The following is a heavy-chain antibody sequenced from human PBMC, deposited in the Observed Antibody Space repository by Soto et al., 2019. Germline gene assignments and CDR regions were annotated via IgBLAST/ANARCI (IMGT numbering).Heavy chain of an antibody. V-gene: IGHV3-33*01. D-gene: IGHD2-2*01. J-gene: IGHJ4*02. Sequence: GGSLRLSCAASGFTFSSYGMHWVRQAPGKGLEWVAVIWYDGSNKYYADSVKGRFTISRDNSKNTLYLQMNSLRAEDTAVYYGASLYCSSTSCFDYWGQGTLVTVSS. CDR2: IWYDGSNK. CDR3: ASLYCSSTSCFDY. CDR1: GFTFSSYG.